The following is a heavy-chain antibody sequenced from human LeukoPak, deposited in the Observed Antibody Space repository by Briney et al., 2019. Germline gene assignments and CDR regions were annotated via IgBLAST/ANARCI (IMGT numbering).Heavy chain of an antibody. Sequence: GGSLRLSCAASGFTFSSYAMSWVRQAPGKGLECVSVISDTGSGTYYADSVKGRFTISRDNSKNPLYLQMNSLRAEDTAVYYCAKDLRDGYNAWVRGTLVTVPS. CDR3: AKDLRDGYNA. CDR2: ISDTGSGT. CDR1: GFTFSSYA. D-gene: IGHD5-24*01. J-gene: IGHJ4*02. V-gene: IGHV3-23*01.